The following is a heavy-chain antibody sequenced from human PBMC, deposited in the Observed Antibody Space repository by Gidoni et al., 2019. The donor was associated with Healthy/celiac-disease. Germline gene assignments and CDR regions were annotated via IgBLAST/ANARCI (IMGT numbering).Heavy chain of an antibody. D-gene: IGHD3-10*01. J-gene: IGHJ4*02. CDR1: CSPFRSYA. Sequence: EVQLLESGGGFVQPGGSLSLSCAASCSPFRSYAMRWVRQAPGKGLERVSAISGSGGSTYYADSVKGRFTIARDNSKNTLYLQMNSLRDEDTAVYYCARDRDYGSGSFDYWGQGTLVTVSS. V-gene: IGHV3-23*01. CDR2: ISGSGGST. CDR3: ARDRDYGSGSFDY.